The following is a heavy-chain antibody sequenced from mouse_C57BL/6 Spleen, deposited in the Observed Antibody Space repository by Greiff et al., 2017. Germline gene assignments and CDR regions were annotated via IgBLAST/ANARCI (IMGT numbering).Heavy chain of an antibody. V-gene: IGHV2-9*01. CDR2: IWGGGST. J-gene: IGHJ3*01. Sequence: VQRVESGPGLVAPSPCLSISCTASGFSFTSYGVDWVRQPPGKGLEWLGVIWGGGSTNNNSALMSRQSISKDNSKIQVFLKMNSLQTDDTAMYYGAKHGGRGFAYWGQGTLVTVSA. D-gene: IGHD3-3*01. CDR3: AKHGGRGFAY. CDR1: GFSFTSYG.